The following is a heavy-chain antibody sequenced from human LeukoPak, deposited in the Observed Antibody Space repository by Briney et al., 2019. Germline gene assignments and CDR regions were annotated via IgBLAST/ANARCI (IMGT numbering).Heavy chain of an antibody. Sequence: PGGSLRLSCAASGFTFSNYGMHWVRQAPGKGLEWVTLISYDGSNKYYADSVKGRFTISRDNSKNTLYLQMNSLRAEDTAVYYCARGEWFGELDYYYYMDVWGKGTTVTVSS. CDR1: GFTFSNYG. J-gene: IGHJ6*03. CDR3: ARGEWFGELDYYYYMDV. CDR2: ISYDGSNK. V-gene: IGHV3-30*03. D-gene: IGHD3-10*01.